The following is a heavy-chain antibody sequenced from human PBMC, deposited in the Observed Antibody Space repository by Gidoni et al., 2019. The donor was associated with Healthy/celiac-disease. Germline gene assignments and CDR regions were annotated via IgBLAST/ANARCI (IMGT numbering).Heavy chain of an antibody. D-gene: IGHD2-21*01. CDR2: ISISSSYI. CDR3: AREIADDPLGYFDY. Sequence: EVQLVESGGGLVKPGGSLRLPCAASGVTFSSYIMNWVRQAPGKGLEWVSSISISSSYIYYADSVKGRFTISRDNAKNSLYLQMNSLRAEDTAVYYCAREIADDPLGYFDYWGQGTLVTVSS. V-gene: IGHV3-21*01. CDR1: GVTFSSYI. J-gene: IGHJ4*02.